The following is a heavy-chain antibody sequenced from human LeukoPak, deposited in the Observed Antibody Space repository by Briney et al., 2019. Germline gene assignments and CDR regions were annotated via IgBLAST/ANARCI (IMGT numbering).Heavy chain of an antibody. CDR2: ITGIGSTK. CDR1: GFTFSNYD. J-gene: IGHJ4*02. D-gene: IGHD3-10*01. V-gene: IGHV3-11*04. CDR3: ARVGLWFGEPPYYFDY. Sequence: GGSLRLSRAASGFTFSNYDMSWIRQAPGKGLEWVSAITGIGSTKYYADSLKGRFTISRDNAKNSLFLQMNSLRADDTAIYYCARVGLWFGEPPYYFDYWGQGTLVTVSS.